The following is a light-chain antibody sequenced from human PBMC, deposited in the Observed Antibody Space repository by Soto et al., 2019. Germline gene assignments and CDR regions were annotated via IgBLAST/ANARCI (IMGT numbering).Light chain of an antibody. V-gene: IGLV7-46*01. CDR2: DTS. CDR3: LVSFGGFWV. J-gene: IGLJ3*02. Sequence: ALVPQEPSLTVSPGWTVTLTCGSSVGPVTTDLYPYWFQQKPGQAPRTLIWDTSNTHSWTPARFSGSLLGGKAALTLSGAQPEDEAEYICLVSFGGFWVFGGGTQLTVL. CDR1: VGPVTTDLY.